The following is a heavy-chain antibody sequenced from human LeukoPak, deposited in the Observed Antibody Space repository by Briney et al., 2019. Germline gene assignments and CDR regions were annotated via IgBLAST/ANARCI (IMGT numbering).Heavy chain of an antibody. D-gene: IGHD3-22*01. J-gene: IGHJ4*02. CDR1: GGTFSSYA. CDR2: IIPIFGTA. Sequence: SVKVSCKASGGTFSSYAVSWVRQAPGQGLEWMGRIIPIFGTANYAQKFQGRVTITADKSTSTAYMELSSLRSEDTAVYYCARDGSSGYPFDYWGQGTLVTVSS. V-gene: IGHV1-69*06. CDR3: ARDGSSGYPFDY.